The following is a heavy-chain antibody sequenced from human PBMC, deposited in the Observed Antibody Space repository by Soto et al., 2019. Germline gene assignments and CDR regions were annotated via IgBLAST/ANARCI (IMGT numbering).Heavy chain of an antibody. V-gene: IGHV3-66*01. Sequence: EVQVVESGGGLVQPGGSLRLSCAASGFTVSTKYMSWVRPAPGRGLDWCSFSYSGGSTFYADSVMGRFTISRDNSKNTVNLQMNSLRAEDTAVYYCARDPWAADYWGQGTLVTVSS. D-gene: IGHD3-16*01. J-gene: IGHJ4*02. CDR1: GFTVSTKY. CDR3: ARDPWAADY. CDR2: SYSGGST.